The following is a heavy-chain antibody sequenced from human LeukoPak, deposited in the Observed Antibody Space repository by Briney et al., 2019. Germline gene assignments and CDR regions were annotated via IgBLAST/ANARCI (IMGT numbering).Heavy chain of an antibody. V-gene: IGHV1-69*06. CDR3: AREVIMITFGGAPGWFDP. Sequence: SVKVSCKASGGTFSSYAISWVRQAPGQGLEWMGGIIPIFGTANYAQNFQGRVTITADKSTSTAYMELGSLRSEDTAVYYCAREVIMITFGGAPGWFDPWGQGTLVTVSS. CDR1: GGTFSSYA. D-gene: IGHD3-16*01. CDR2: IIPIFGTA. J-gene: IGHJ5*02.